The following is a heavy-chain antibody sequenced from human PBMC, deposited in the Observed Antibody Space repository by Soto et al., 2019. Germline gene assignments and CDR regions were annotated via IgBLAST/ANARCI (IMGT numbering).Heavy chain of an antibody. Sequence: GSLRLSCAASGFTFSNYGMSWVRQAPGKGLQWVATIHPTGSNTHYAESVEGRFTISRDNSKNTLNLQMNSLRVEDTAVYYCAKDPSTGTADYWGQGTLVTVSS. CDR2: IHPTGSNT. CDR3: AKDPSTGTADY. V-gene: IGHV3-23*01. D-gene: IGHD3-9*01. J-gene: IGHJ4*02. CDR1: GFTFSNYG.